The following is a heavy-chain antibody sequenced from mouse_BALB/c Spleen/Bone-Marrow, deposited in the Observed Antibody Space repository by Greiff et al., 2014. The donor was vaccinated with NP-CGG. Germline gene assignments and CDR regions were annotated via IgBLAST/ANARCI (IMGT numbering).Heavy chain of an antibody. D-gene: IGHD1-1*01. Sequence: EVQLQQSGSELVKPGASVKLSYAASGFNIKDTYMHWVKQRPEQGLEWIGRIDPANGDTKYDPKFQGKATITADTSSNTAYLQLSSLTSEDTAVYYCTGPSFYYGSSYWYFDVWGAGTTVTVSS. V-gene: IGHV14-3*02. J-gene: IGHJ1*01. CDR2: IDPANGDT. CDR3: TGPSFYYGSSYWYFDV. CDR1: GFNIKDTY.